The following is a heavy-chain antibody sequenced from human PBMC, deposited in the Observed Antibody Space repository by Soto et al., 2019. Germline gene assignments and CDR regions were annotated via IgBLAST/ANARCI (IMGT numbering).Heavy chain of an antibody. CDR3: ARGPAARGVWYFDL. J-gene: IGHJ2*01. V-gene: IGHV6-1*01. CDR2: TYYRSKWYN. D-gene: IGHD6-6*01. Sequence: SQTLSLTCAISGDSVSSNSAAWNWIRRSPSRGLEWLGRTYYRSKWYNDYAVSVKSRITINPDTSKNQFSLQLNSVTPEDTAVYYCARGPAARGVWYFDLWGRGTPVTVSS. CDR1: GDSVSSNSAA.